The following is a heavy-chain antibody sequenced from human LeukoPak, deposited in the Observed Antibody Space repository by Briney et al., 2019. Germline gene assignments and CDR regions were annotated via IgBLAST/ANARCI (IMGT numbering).Heavy chain of an antibody. Sequence: SETLSLTCTVSSGSINSYYWGWVRQPPGKGLEWIGRIYTTGATQYNPSFKSRVTMSIDTSTNQFSLNLRSMTAADTAVYYCGRQGYTASYYFLDFWSQGTLVAVS. CDR3: GRQGYTASYYFLDF. J-gene: IGHJ4*02. CDR2: IYTTGAT. CDR1: SGSINSYY. D-gene: IGHD1-26*01. V-gene: IGHV4-4*07.